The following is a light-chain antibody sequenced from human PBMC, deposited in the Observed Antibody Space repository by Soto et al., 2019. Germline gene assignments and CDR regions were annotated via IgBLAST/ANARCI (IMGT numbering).Light chain of an antibody. J-gene: IGKJ1*01. CDR2: GAS. CDR3: QHHNSYSQT. Sequence: IHLTQSPPTLSDSVGDRVTITCRASQSIRYYLAWYQQMPGKAPKLLIYGASSLQSGVLSRFSGSGSGTEFTLTISSLQPDDFATYFCQHHNSYSQTFGQGTKVDIK. V-gene: IGKV1-5*01. CDR1: QSIRYY.